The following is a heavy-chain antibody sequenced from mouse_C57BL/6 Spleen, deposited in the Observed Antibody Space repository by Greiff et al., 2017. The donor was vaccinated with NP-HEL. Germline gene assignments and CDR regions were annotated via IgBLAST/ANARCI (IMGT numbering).Heavy chain of an antibody. J-gene: IGHJ2*01. CDR2: IFPGSGST. Sequence: QVQLQQSGPELVKPGASVKISCKASGYTFTDYYINWVKQRPGQGLEWIGWIFPGSGSTYYNEKFKGKATLTVDKSSSTAYMLLRSLTSEDSAVYFCARIPTTLVAYYFDYWGQGTTLTVSS. V-gene: IGHV1-75*01. CDR1: GYTFTDYY. D-gene: IGHD1-1*01. CDR3: ARIPTTLVAYYFDY.